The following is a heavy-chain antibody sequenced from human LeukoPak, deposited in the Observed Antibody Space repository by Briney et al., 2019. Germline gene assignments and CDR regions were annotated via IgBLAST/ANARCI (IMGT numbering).Heavy chain of an antibody. CDR3: TSDPTFYSGRYCFDY. CDR2: IVVGSGNT. Sequence: GASVKVSCKASGFTFSNSAVQWVRQARGQRLELIGLIVVGSGNTNNAQKFQERVTITSDMATSTAYMELSSLRSEDTAVYYCTSDPTFYSGRYCFDYWGQGTLVTVSS. J-gene: IGHJ4*02. D-gene: IGHD1-26*01. V-gene: IGHV1-58*01. CDR1: GFTFSNSA.